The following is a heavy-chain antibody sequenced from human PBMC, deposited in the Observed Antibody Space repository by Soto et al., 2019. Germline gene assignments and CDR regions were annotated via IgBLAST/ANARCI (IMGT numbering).Heavy chain of an antibody. Sequence: QVQLVQSGAEVKKPGSSVKVSCKASGGTFSTYTINWVRQAPGQGLEWMGGIIPIFGTANYAQKFQGRVTITADESTSTAYMELSSLRSEDTAVYYCARDTTVVPLYYGKDVWGQGTTVTVSS. D-gene: IGHD6-6*01. CDR1: GGTFSTYT. V-gene: IGHV1-69*01. CDR3: ARDTTVVPLYYGKDV. J-gene: IGHJ6*02. CDR2: IIPIFGTA.